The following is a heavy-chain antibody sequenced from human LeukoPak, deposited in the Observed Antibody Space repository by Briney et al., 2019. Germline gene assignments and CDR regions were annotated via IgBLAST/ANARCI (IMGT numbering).Heavy chain of an antibody. J-gene: IGHJ5*02. V-gene: IGHV1-18*01. CDR1: GYTFTSYG. CDR2: ISAYNGNT. Sequence: GASVKVSFKASGYTFTSYGISWVRQAPGQGLEWMGWISAYNGNTNYAQKLQGRVTMTTDTSTSTAYMELRSLRSDDTAVYYCARDLAGTTRYNWFDPWGQGTLVTVSS. CDR3: ARDLAGTTRYNWFDP. D-gene: IGHD1-1*01.